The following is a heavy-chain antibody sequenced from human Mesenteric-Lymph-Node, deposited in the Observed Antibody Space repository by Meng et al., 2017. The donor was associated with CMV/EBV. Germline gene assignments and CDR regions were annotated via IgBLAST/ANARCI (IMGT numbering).Heavy chain of an antibody. D-gene: IGHD3-10*01. CDR2: ISSSSSYI. V-gene: IGHV3-21*01. CDR3: ARDTYYYGSGSYYADAFDI. CDR1: FSSYS. J-gene: IGHJ3*02. Sequence: FSSYSMNWVRQAPGKGLEWVSSISSSSSYIYYADSVKGRFTISRDNAKNSLYLQMNSLRAEDTAVYYCARDTYYYGSGSYYADAFDIWGQGTMVTVSS.